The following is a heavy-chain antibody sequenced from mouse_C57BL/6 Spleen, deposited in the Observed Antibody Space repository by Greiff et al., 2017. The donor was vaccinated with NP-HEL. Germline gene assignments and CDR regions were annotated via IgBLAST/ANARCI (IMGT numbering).Heavy chain of an antibody. CDR3: ARWTTVVAPVYFDY. D-gene: IGHD1-1*01. CDR1: GYTFTDYY. J-gene: IGHJ2*01. V-gene: IGHV1-19*01. Sequence: EVQLQQSGPVLVKPGASVKMSCKASGYTFTDYYMNWVKQSHGKSLEWIGVINPYNGGTSYNQKFKGKATLTVDKSSSTAYMELNSLTSEDSAVYYCARWTTVVAPVYFDYWGQGTTLTVSS. CDR2: INPYNGGT.